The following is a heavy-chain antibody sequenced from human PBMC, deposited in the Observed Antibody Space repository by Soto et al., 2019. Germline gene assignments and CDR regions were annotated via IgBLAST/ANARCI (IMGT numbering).Heavy chain of an antibody. V-gene: IGHV4-39*01. CDR2: IYYSGST. D-gene: IGHD6-13*01. J-gene: IGHJ4*02. CDR1: GGSISSSSYC. CDR3: ATGRSIAAAGLNY. Sequence: SETLSLTCTVSGGSISSSSYCWGWIRQPPGKGLEWIGSIYYSGSTYYNPSLKSRVTISVDTSKNQFSLKLSSVTAADTAVYYCATGRSIAAAGLNYWGRGTLVTVSS.